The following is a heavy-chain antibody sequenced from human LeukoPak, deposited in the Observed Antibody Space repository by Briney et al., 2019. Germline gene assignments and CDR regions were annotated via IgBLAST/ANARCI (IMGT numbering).Heavy chain of an antibody. CDR2: IIPIFGTA. J-gene: IGHJ4*02. Sequence: ASVKVSCKASGGTFSSYAISWVRQAPGQGLEWMGGIIPIFGTANYAQKFQGRVTITADESTSTAYMELSSLRSEDTAVYYCARDQGYRYGYGDFDDWGQGTLVTVSS. D-gene: IGHD5-18*01. CDR1: GGTFSSYA. V-gene: IGHV1-69*13. CDR3: ARDQGYRYGYGDFDD.